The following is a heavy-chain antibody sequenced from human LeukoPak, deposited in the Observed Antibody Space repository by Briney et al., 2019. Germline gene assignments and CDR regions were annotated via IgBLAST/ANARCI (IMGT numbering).Heavy chain of an antibody. CDR1: GGSISSYY. Sequence: SETLSLTCTVSGGSISSYYWSWIRQPPGKGLEWIGYIYYSGSTNYNPSLKSRVTISVNTSKNQFSLKLSSVTAADTAVYYCAREGYSSSWLNWFDPWGQGTLVTVSS. D-gene: IGHD6-13*01. J-gene: IGHJ5*02. V-gene: IGHV4-59*01. CDR2: IYYSGST. CDR3: AREGYSSSWLNWFDP.